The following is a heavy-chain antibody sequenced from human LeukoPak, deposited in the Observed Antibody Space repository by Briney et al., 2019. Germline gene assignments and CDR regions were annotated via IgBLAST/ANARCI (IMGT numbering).Heavy chain of an antibody. CDR1: GFTFSSCG. V-gene: IGHV3-21*01. Sequence: SGGSLRLSCAASGFTFSSCGFNWVRQAPGTGLEWVSSIGPTGTDRYYADSVRGRFTISRDNAKNSMYLQIDSLRDEDTGVYYCATETIGRHYDYWGQGNLLTVSS. CDR3: ATETIGRHYDY. D-gene: IGHD1-14*01. CDR2: IGPTGTDR. J-gene: IGHJ4*02.